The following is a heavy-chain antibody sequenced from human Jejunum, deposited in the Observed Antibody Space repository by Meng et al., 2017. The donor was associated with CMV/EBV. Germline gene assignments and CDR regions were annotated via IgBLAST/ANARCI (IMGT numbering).Heavy chain of an antibody. CDR1: GFNLSDYT. CDR3: ATDLKLPTYH. Sequence: CAASGFNLSDYTIHWGRQAAGKGLEWVAVISSDGNNMYYADSVEGRFTISRDNSVNTLYLQMDSLRPEDTAMYYCATDLKLPTYHWGQGTLVTVSS. CDR2: ISSDGNNM. D-gene: IGHD1-1*01. J-gene: IGHJ1*01. V-gene: IGHV3-30-3*01.